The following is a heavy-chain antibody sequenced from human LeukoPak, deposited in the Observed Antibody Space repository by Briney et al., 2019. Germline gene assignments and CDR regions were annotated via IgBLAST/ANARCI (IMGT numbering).Heavy chain of an antibody. CDR1: GGSINSYY. D-gene: IGHD3-22*01. J-gene: IGHJ4*02. Sequence: PSETLSLTCTISGGSINSYYWSWIRQPPGKGLEWIGYIYYSGSTNYNPSLKSRVAISVDTSKNQFSLRLTSVTAADTAVYYCARGQGGSGYYYWGQGTLVTVS. CDR2: IYYSGST. V-gene: IGHV4-59*01. CDR3: ARGQGGSGYYY.